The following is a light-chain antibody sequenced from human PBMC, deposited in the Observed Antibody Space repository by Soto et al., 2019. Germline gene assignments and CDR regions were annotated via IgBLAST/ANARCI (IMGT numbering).Light chain of an antibody. V-gene: IGKV1-39*01. CDR1: QSITTY. CDR3: QQCYSSPRT. CDR2: AAS. J-gene: IGKJ1*01. Sequence: DIQMTQSPSTLSASVGDRVTITCRASQSITTYVNWYQQKLGKAPTLLFYAASSLQSGVPSRFSGSGSGTDFTLTISSLQPEDFATYFCQQCYSSPRTFGQGTKVEI.